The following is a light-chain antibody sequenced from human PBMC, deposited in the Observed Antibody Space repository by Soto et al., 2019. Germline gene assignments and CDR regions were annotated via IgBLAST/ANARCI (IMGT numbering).Light chain of an antibody. CDR3: ETWDSSLSAGV. J-gene: IGLJ2*01. Sequence: QSVLTQPPSVSAAPGQKVTISCSGSSSNIGNDYVSWYQQLPGTAPKLLIYDNNKRPSGIPDRFSGSKSGTSATLAITGLQTGDEADYYCETWDSSLSAGVFGGGTKVTVL. CDR1: SSNIGNDY. V-gene: IGLV1-51*01. CDR2: DNN.